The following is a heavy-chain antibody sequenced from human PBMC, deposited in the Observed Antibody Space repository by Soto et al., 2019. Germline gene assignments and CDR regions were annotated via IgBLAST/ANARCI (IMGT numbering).Heavy chain of an antibody. CDR1: GFTFTSSA. CDR2: IVVGSGNT. D-gene: IGHD6-13*01. J-gene: IGHJ3*02. Sequence: ASVKVSCKASGFTFTSSAVQWVRQARGQRLEWIGWIVVGSGNTNYAQKFQERVTITRDMSTSTAYMELSSLRSEDTAVYYCAAAPTPLAAAGTVDAFDIWGQGTMVTVSS. V-gene: IGHV1-58*01. CDR3: AAAPTPLAAAGTVDAFDI.